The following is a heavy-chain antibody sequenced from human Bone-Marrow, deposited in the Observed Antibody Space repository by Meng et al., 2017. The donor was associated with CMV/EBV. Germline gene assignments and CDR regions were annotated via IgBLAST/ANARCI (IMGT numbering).Heavy chain of an antibody. V-gene: IGHV1-2*02. J-gene: IGHJ4*02. Sequence: QVQLVQSGAEVKKTGASGRVACKASGYTLTGYSMHLVRQAPGQGLEWMGWINPNSGGTNYAQKFQGRVTMTRDTSISTAYMELSRLRSDDTAVYYCARNGVFSSSSVWGQGTLVTVSS. D-gene: IGHD6-6*01. CDR1: GYTLTGYS. CDR2: INPNSGGT. CDR3: ARNGVFSSSSV.